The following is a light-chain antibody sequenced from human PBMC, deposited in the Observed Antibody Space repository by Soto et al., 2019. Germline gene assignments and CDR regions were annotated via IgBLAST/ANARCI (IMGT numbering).Light chain of an antibody. J-gene: IGKJ5*01. CDR3: QQYNNWHPIT. CDR2: GAS. V-gene: IGKV3D-20*02. CDR1: QTISNTF. Sequence: EIVLTQSPGTLSLSPGERATLSCRASQTISNTFLAWYQQRPRQATRLIIYGASGRADGIPDRFSGSGSGTDFTLSLSRLEPEDFAVYYCQQYNNWHPITFGQGTRLEIK.